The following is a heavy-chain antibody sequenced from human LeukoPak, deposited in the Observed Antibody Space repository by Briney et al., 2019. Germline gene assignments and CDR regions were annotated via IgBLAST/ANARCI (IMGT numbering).Heavy chain of an antibody. CDR3: AKWGDDDVLTGYYVSDF. Sequence: PGASLRLSCAASGFIFSNYAMYWVRQAPGKGLEWVSAISARSDNTYYADSLKGRFTLSRDSSKNTLYLQMNSLRADDTAVYYCAKWGDDDVLTGYYVSDFWGQGTLVTVSS. CDR2: ISARSDNT. D-gene: IGHD3-9*01. CDR1: GFIFSNYA. V-gene: IGHV3-23*01. J-gene: IGHJ4*02.